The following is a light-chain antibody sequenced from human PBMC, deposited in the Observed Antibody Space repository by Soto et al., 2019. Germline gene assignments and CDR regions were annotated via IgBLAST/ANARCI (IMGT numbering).Light chain of an antibody. V-gene: IGKV1-5*03. CDR2: KAS. CDR3: QQSNPSCRM. Sequence: DIQMTQSPSTLSAFVGDRVPITCRASQSISTWLAWYQQKPGKVPKLLIFKASSLQSGVPSRFSGSGSGTDFTLTISSLQPDDFATYYCQQSNPSCRMFGQGTKVDIK. CDR1: QSISTW. J-gene: IGKJ1*01.